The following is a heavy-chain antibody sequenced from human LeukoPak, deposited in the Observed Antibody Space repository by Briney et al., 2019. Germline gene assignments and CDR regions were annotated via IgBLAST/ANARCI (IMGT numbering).Heavy chain of an antibody. D-gene: IGHD1-20*01. V-gene: IGHV1-2*02. J-gene: IGHJ4*02. CDR2: IYPYSGDT. CDR3: AKNNWNDQDYDY. CDR1: GYTFTGYY. Sequence: GASVKVSCKASGYTFTGYYIHWVRQAPGQGLEWMGWIYPYSGDTNYAQNFQGRVTMTRDTSISTAYMELSRLRSDDTAVYYRAKNNWNDQDYDYWGQGTLVTVSS.